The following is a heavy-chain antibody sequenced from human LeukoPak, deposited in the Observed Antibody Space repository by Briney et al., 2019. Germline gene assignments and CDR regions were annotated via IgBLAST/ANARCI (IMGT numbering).Heavy chain of an antibody. CDR3: ERDEGGNSPFDY. V-gene: IGHV1-18*01. J-gene: IGHJ4*02. CDR1: GYTFTSYG. CDR2: ISAYNGNT. Sequence: ASVKVSCKASGYTFTSYGISWVRQAPGQGREWMGWISAYNGNTNYAQKLQGRVTMTTDTSTSTAYMELRSLRSDDTAVYYCERDEGGNSPFDYWGQGTLVTVSS. D-gene: IGHD4-23*01.